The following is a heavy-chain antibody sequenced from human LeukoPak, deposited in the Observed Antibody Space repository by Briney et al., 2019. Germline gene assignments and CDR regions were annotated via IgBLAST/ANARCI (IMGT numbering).Heavy chain of an antibody. D-gene: IGHD1-26*01. CDR1: GFTFSSYA. CDR3: ARAEWELVDY. J-gene: IGHJ4*02. CDR2: ISGSGGST. V-gene: IGHV3-23*01. Sequence: GGSLRLSCAASGFTFSSYAMSWVRQAPGKGLEWVSAISGSGGSTYYADSVKGRFTISRDNSKNTLYLRMNSLRAEDTAVYYCARAEWELVDYWGQGTLVTVSS.